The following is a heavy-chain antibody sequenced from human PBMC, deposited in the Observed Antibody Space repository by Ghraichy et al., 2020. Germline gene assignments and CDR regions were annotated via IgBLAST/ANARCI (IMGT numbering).Heavy chain of an antibody. D-gene: IGHD6-19*01. J-gene: IGHJ4*02. Sequence: GGSLRLSCTASGFAFSNFAMHWVRQAPGKGLEWVALISYDGTNKYDADSVKGRFTISRDNSDNTLYLQMTSLRPDDTAVYYCVRDRYGSGWSLYPEFDYWGQGTQVTVSS. CDR3: VRDRYGSGWSLYPEFDY. CDR2: ISYDGTNK. V-gene: IGHV3-30*04. CDR1: GFAFSNFA.